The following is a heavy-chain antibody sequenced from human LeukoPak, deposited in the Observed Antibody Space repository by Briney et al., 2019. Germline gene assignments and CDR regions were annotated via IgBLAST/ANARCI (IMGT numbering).Heavy chain of an antibody. J-gene: IGHJ6*03. CDR2: IRYDGSNK. CDR3: AKNERQGNYFYMDV. V-gene: IGHV3-30*02. CDR1: GFTFSSYG. Sequence: PGGSLRLSCAASGFTFSSYGMHWVRQAPGKGLEWVAFIRYDGSNKYYADSVKGRFTISRDNSKNTLYLQMNSLRAEDTAVYYCAKNERQGNYFYMDVWGEGTTVTVSS.